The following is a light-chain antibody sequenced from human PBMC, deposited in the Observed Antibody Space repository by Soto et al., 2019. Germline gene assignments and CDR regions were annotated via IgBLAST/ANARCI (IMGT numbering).Light chain of an antibody. Sequence: DIQMTQSPSSLSASVGDRVTITCRASQSISSYLNWYQQKPGKAPKLLIYAASSLQSGVPSRFSGSGSGTDFTLTISSLQPEDFATYYCQQSYRTYTFGQGTKLDIK. CDR3: QQSYRTYT. CDR1: QSISSY. J-gene: IGKJ2*01. V-gene: IGKV1-39*01. CDR2: AAS.